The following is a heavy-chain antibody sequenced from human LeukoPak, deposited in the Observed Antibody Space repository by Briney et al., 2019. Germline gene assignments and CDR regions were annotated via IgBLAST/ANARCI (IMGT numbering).Heavy chain of an antibody. CDR1: GFTFSSNA. Sequence: PGGSLRLSCAASGFTFSSNAMSWVRQAPGKGLEWVSYISGSGGSTYYADSVKGRFTISRDNSKNTLYLQMSSLRAEDTAVYYCAKETTVAGFYPHFDYWGQGTLVTVSS. J-gene: IGHJ4*02. V-gene: IGHV3-23*01. CDR3: AKETTVAGFYPHFDY. CDR2: ISGSGGST. D-gene: IGHD6-19*01.